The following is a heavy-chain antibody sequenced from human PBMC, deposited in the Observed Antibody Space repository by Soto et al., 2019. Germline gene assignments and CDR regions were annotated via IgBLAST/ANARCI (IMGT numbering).Heavy chain of an antibody. D-gene: IGHD1-26*01. CDR3: ARDWDSRFDP. V-gene: IGHV1-18*01. CDR2: INPSSGET. CDR1: GYTFSSYG. Sequence: QFPLVQSGVEVRTPGASVKVSCKASGYTFSSYGITWVRQSPGQGLEWLGWINPSSGETNYAQKFQGRDTVTTDTSTTTGYLELRNITFDDTAVDYCARDWDSRFDPWGQGTLVTVSS. J-gene: IGHJ5*02.